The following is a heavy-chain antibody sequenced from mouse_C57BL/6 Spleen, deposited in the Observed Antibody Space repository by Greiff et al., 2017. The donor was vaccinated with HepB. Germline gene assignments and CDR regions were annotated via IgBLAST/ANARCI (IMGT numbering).Heavy chain of an antibody. CDR3: TSYYYGSSYPGYFDY. CDR1: GYTFTSYW. D-gene: IGHD1-1*01. Sequence: EVQLQQSGTVLARPGASVKMSCKTSGYTFTSYWMHWVKQRPGQGLEWIGAIYPGNSDTSYNQKFKGKAKLTAVTSASTAYMELSSLTNEDSAVYYFTSYYYGSSYPGYFDYWGQGTTLTVSS. CDR2: IYPGNSDT. J-gene: IGHJ2*01. V-gene: IGHV1-5*01.